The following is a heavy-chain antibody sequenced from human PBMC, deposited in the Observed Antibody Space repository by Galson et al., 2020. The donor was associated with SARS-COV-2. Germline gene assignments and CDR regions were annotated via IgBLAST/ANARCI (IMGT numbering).Heavy chain of an antibody. D-gene: IGHD3-10*01. CDR2: IFSNDEK. CDR3: ARIKRGLWFGELTDAFDI. Sequence: KMSGPTLVKPTETLTLTCTVSGFLLSNARMGVSWIRQPPGKALEWLAHIFSNDEKSYSTSLKSRLTISKDTSKSQVVLTMTNMDPVDTATYYCARIKRGLWFGELTDAFDIWGQGTMVTVSS. V-gene: IGHV2-26*01. CDR1: GFLLSNARMG. J-gene: IGHJ3*02.